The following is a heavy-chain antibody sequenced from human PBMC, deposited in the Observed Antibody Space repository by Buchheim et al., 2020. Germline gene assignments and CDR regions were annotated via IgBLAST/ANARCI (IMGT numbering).Heavy chain of an antibody. CDR2: INPYTGGT. Sequence: QVQLVQSGAEVKKPGASVKVSCMASGYTFTDYYLHWVRQAPGQGLEWMGCINPYTGGTNYAQKFQGRVTLTRDTSISTAYMELSRLRSDDKAVYYCARAREYSGYDSWFDPWGQGTL. CDR1: GYTFTDYY. D-gene: IGHD5-12*01. CDR3: ARAREYSGYDSWFDP. J-gene: IGHJ5*02. V-gene: IGHV1-2*02.